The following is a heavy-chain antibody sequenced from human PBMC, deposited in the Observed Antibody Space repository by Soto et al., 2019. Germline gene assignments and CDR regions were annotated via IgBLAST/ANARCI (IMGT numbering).Heavy chain of an antibody. CDR3: AKVLMVYGILGYCDY. D-gene: IGHD2-8*01. Sequence: PGESLKISCAASGFTFSNYGMHWVRQAPGKGLEWVAVISYDGSNKYYADSVKGRFTISRDNSKSTLYVQMNSLRAEDTAVYYCAKVLMVYGILGYCDYWGQGTLGTGSS. J-gene: IGHJ4*02. CDR1: GFTFSNYG. CDR2: ISYDGSNK. V-gene: IGHV3-30*18.